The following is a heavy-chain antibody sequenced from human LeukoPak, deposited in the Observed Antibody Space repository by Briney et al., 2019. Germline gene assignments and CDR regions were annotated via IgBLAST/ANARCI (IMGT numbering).Heavy chain of an antibody. D-gene: IGHD3-10*01. CDR2: IRTKTNNFAT. CDR3: TRDPGSGYYLDY. V-gene: IGHV3-73*01. CDR1: GFTFSASA. J-gene: IGHJ4*02. Sequence: GGSLGLSCAASGFTFSASAMHWVRQASGKGLEWVGRIRTKTNNFATAYAASVKGRFTVSRDDSKNTAYLQMNSLKTEDTAVYYCTRDPGSGYYLDYWGQGTLVTVSS.